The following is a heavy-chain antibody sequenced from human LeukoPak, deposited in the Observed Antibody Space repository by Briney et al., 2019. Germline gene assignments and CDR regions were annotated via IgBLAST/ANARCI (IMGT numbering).Heavy chain of an antibody. CDR1: GYTFITYA. J-gene: IGHJ4*02. CDR2: INTGNGDT. CDR3: ARDMGSGSLHY. D-gene: IGHD1-26*01. Sequence: ASVKVSCKASGYTFITYAIHWVRQAPGQRLEWLGWINTGNGDTRYSQTFQGRVTITRDTSASTAYMELSSLRPEDTAVYYCARDMGSGSLHYWGQGTLVTVSS. V-gene: IGHV1-3*04.